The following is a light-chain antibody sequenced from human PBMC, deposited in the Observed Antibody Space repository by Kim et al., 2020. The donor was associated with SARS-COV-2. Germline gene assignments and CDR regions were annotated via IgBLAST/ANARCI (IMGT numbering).Light chain of an antibody. CDR2: EDN. J-gene: IGLJ3*02. V-gene: IGLV6-57*02. Sequence: NFMLTQAPSVSESPGKTVTISRTGSGGSIATNYVQWYRRRPGSAPTTVIYEDNKRPSGVPDRFSGSIDSSSNSASLTISVLKSEDEADYYCQSYDNSHPPLNWVLGGATTVTVL. CDR1: GGSIATNY. CDR3: QSYDNSHPPLNWV.